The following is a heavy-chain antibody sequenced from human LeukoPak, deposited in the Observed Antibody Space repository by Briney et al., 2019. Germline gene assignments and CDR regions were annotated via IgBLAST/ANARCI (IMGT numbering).Heavy chain of an antibody. CDR3: ARDRQPGIAAAGTFDY. J-gene: IGHJ4*02. CDR2: IIPIFGTA. V-gene: IGHV1-69*05. CDR1: GGTFSSYA. D-gene: IGHD6-13*01. Sequence: SVKVSCKASGGTFSSYAISWVRRAPGQGLEWMGGIIPIFGTANYAQKFQGRVTITTDESTSTAYMELSSLRSEDTAVYYCARDRQPGIAAAGTFDYWGQGTLVTVSS.